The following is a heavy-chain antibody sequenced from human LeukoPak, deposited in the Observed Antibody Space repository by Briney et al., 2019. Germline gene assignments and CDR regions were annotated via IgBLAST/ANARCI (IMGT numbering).Heavy chain of an antibody. CDR3: ARSCRILDIVATIRARLGGNGFDI. CDR2: INHSGST. V-gene: IGHV4-34*01. CDR1: GGSFSGYY. J-gene: IGHJ3*02. Sequence: SETLSLTCAVYGGSFSGYYWSWIRQPPGKGLEWIGEINHSGSTNYNPSLKSRVTTSVDTSKNQFSLKLSSVTAADKAVYYCARSCRILDIVATIRARLGGNGFDIWGQGTMVTVSS. D-gene: IGHD5-12*01.